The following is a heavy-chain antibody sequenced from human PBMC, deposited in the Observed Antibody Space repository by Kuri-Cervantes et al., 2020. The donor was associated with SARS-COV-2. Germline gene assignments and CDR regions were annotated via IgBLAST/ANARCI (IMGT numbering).Heavy chain of an antibody. V-gene: IGHV3-20*04. CDR3: ARGWKGIAASFDY. J-gene: IGHJ4*02. D-gene: IGHD6-13*01. CDR1: GFTFSSYW. CDR2: INWNGGST. Sequence: GESLKISCAASGFTFSSYWMSWVRQAPGKGLEWVSGINWNGGSTGYADSVKGRFTISRDNAKNSLYLQMNSLRAEDTAVYYCARGWKGIAASFDYWGQGTLVTVSS.